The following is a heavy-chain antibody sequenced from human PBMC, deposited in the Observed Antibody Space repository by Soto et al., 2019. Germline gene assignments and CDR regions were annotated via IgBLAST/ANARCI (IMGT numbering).Heavy chain of an antibody. CDR3: ATALDYCGEG. D-gene: IGHD3-10*01. CDR1: GFPFSSYS. CDR2: ISSSSSYI. Sequence: GGSLRLSCAAPGFPFSSYSMNWVRQAPGKGLEWVSSISSSSSYIYYADSVKGRFTISRDNAKNSLYLQMNSLRAEDTAVYYNATALDYCGEGWGQGGMVTVAS. J-gene: IGHJ4*02. V-gene: IGHV3-21*01.